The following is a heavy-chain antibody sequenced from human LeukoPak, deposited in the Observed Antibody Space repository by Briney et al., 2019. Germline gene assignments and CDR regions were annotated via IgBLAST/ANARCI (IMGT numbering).Heavy chain of an antibody. CDR1: GFTFTKCA. V-gene: IGHV3-23*01. CDR3: AKAGAVVVPAATRWFDP. Sequence: GSLRLSCVASGFTFTKCAMSWIRQAPGKGLEWVAIITATGDTAYYADSVKGRFTISRDNSRNTVYMQMDSLRAEDTAVYYCAKAGAVVVPAATRWFDPWGQGTLVTVSS. CDR2: ITATGDTA. D-gene: IGHD2-2*01. J-gene: IGHJ5*02.